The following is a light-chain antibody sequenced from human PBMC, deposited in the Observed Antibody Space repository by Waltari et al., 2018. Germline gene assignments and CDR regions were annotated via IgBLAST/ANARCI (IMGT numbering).Light chain of an antibody. CDR3: QSGDSTSTHVV. J-gene: IGLJ2*01. CDR1: ALPKQY. V-gene: IGLV3-25*03. Sequence: SYELPQPPSVSVSPGQTARINCSGEALPKQYSFWSQQKPGQAPVLVTYKDTEWPSGSPDLCSGSSSGTTVTLTISGVQAEDEADYYCQSGDSTSTHVVFGGGTKLTV. CDR2: KDT.